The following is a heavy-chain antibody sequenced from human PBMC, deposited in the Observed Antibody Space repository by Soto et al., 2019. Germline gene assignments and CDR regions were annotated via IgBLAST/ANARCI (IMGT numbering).Heavy chain of an antibody. CDR3: ARMDDNDFDYYYYGMDV. J-gene: IGHJ6*02. Sequence: QVQLQQWGAGLLKPSETLSLTCAVYGGSFSGYYWSWIRQPPGKGLEWIGEINHSGSTNYNLSLKSRVTISVDTSKNHFSLKLSSVTAADTAVYYCARMDDNDFDYYYYGMDVWGQGTTVTVSS. CDR1: GGSFSGYY. D-gene: IGHD3-16*01. V-gene: IGHV4-34*01. CDR2: INHSGST.